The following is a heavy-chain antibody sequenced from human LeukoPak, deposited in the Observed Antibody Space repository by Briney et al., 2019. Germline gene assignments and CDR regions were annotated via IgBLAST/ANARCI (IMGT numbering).Heavy chain of an antibody. D-gene: IGHD2-2*01. Sequence: AGGSLRLSCAASGFTFSSYAMSWVRQAPGKGLEWVSAISGSGGSTYYADSVKGRFTISRDNSKNTLYLQMNSLRAEDTAVYYCSKAMHGVYQPFVYRGQGTLLTASS. V-gene: IGHV3-23*01. CDR1: GFTFSSYA. CDR2: ISGSGGST. CDR3: SKAMHGVYQPFVY. J-gene: IGHJ4*02.